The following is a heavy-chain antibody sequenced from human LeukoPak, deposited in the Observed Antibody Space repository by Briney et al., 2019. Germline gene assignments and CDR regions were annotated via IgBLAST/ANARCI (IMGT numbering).Heavy chain of an antibody. CDR2: ITSSGAAT. D-gene: IGHD2-8*02. J-gene: IGHJ3*02. V-gene: IGHV3-23*01. CDR3: AKFHRGFWSYDAFDI. Sequence: GGSLRLSCAASGFTFSSYAMSWVRQAPGKGLEWVSSITSSGAATYYADSVKGRFTVSRDNSDNTLYLQMNSLRAEDTAVYYCAKFHRGFWSYDAFDIWGQGTMVTVSS. CDR1: GFTFSSYA.